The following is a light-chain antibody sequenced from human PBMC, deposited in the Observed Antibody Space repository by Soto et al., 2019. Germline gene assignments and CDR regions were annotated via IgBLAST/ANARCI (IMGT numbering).Light chain of an antibody. J-gene: IGKJ4*01. CDR1: QSVSSSY. CDR2: GPS. V-gene: IGKV3-20*01. Sequence: EIVLTQSPGTLSLSPGERATLSCRASQSVSSSYLAWSQQNPGQAPRLLIYGPSSRATGIPDRFSGSGSGTDFKLTISRLEPEDFAVYYCQQYDSSPLTFGGGTKVEIK. CDR3: QQYDSSPLT.